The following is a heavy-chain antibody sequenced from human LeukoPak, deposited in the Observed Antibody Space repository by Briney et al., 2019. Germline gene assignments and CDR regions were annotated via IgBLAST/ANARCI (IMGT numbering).Heavy chain of an antibody. D-gene: IGHD4-11*01. Sequence: ASVKVSCKISGYTLNDISVHWVRQPPGKGLEWMGGVDPDDGQRVYAQRFQGRVTMTEDTSTNTAYMELSRLRSEDTAVYFCAAVSGHYTLLDPWGQGTLVTVSS. J-gene: IGHJ5*02. CDR2: VDPDDGQR. V-gene: IGHV1-24*01. CDR3: AAVSGHYTLLDP. CDR1: GYTLNDIS.